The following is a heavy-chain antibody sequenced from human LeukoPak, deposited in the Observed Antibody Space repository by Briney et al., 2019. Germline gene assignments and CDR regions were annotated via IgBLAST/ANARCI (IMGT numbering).Heavy chain of an antibody. CDR3: ARDRELVGNYYYGMDV. D-gene: IGHD6-13*01. V-gene: IGHV3-66*01. Sequence: GGSLRLSCAASGFTVSSNYMSWVRQAPGKGLEWVSVIYSGGSTYYADSVKGRFTISRDNSKNTLYLQTNSLRAEDTAVYYCARDRELVGNYYYGMDVWGQGTTVTVSS. CDR2: IYSGGST. J-gene: IGHJ6*02. CDR1: GFTVSSNY.